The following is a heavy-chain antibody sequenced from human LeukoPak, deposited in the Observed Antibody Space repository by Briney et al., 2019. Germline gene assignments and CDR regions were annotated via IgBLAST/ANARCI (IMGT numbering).Heavy chain of an antibody. D-gene: IGHD6-6*01. J-gene: IGHJ4*02. Sequence: GGSLRLSCAASGLTFSSHWMHWARQLPGKGLVWVSRISPTGSTTSYADSVKGRFTVSRDNAKNTPYLQVNNLRAEDTAVYYCARGPNSNWSGLDFWGQGTLLTVSS. CDR1: GLTFSSHW. V-gene: IGHV3-74*01. CDR3: ARGPNSNWSGLDF. CDR2: ISPTGSTT.